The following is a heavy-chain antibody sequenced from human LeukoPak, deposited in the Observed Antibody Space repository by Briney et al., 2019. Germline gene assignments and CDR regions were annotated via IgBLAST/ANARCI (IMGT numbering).Heavy chain of an antibody. CDR3: ARGWLAESTVVTPYNY. CDR2: IIPIFGKA. J-gene: IGHJ4*02. D-gene: IGHD4-23*01. Sequence: ASVKVSCKASGGTFSSYAISWVRQAPGQGLEWMGGIIPIFGKANYAQKFQGRVTITAVESMSTAYMELSSLRSGDTAVYYCARGWLAESTVVTPYNYWGQGTLVTVSS. CDR1: GGTFSSYA. V-gene: IGHV1-69*13.